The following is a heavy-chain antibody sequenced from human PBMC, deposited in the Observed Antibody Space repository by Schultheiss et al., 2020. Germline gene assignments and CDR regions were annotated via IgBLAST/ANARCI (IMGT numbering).Heavy chain of an antibody. CDR2: INHSGST. CDR1: GGSISSSNW. V-gene: IGHV4-4*02. D-gene: IGHD6-19*01. J-gene: IGHJ6*02. CDR3: ARISLIAVAGTSIYYYYGMDV. Sequence: SETLSLTCAVSGGSISSSNWWSWVRQPPGKGLEWFGEINHSGSTNYNPSLKSRVTISVDKSKNQFSLKLSSVTAADTAVYYCARISLIAVAGTSIYYYYGMDVWGQGTTVTVSS.